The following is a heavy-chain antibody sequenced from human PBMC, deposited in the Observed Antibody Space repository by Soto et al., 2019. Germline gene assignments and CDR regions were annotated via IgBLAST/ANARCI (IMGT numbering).Heavy chain of an antibody. CDR3: ARESATLYGDNYYYYMDV. CDR2: INGGDDSE. J-gene: IGHJ6*03. Sequence: PGGSLRLSCAASGFTFSSYAMHWVRQAPGKGLECVAGINGGDDSEHYVDSVRGRFTIIRDNSKNTLYLQMNSLRAEDTAVYYCARESATLYGDNYYYYMDVWGKGTTVTGSS. V-gene: IGHV3-30-3*01. CDR1: GFTFSSYA. D-gene: IGHD4-17*01.